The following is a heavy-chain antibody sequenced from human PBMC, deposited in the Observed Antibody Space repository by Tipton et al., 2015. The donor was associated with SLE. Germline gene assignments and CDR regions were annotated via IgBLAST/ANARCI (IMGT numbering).Heavy chain of an antibody. D-gene: IGHD3-22*01. CDR2: TYYSGST. CDR3: AREALRDYDSSGYPDAFDI. V-gene: IGHV4-59*11. J-gene: IGHJ3*02. CDR1: GGSISSHY. Sequence: TLSLTCTVSGGSISSHYWSWIRQPPGKGLEWIGYTYYSGSTNYNPSLKSRVTISVDTSKNQLSLKLSSVTAADTAVYYCAREALRDYDSSGYPDAFDIWGKGTMVTVSS.